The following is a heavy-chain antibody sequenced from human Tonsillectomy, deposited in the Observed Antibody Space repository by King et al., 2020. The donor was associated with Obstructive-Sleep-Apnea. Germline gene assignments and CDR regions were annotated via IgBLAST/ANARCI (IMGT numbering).Heavy chain of an antibody. J-gene: IGHJ6*02. D-gene: IGHD6-13*01. Sequence: VQLVESGGGVVQPVRSLRLSCAASVFTFSSYGMHWVRQAPGKGLECGAFLRYEGRNKYYADSVKGRFTISRDNSKNTLDLQMNSQRADDTAVYYCARDLIAAAGTRRGYNYNGMDVWGQGTTVTVSS. CDR1: VFTFSSYG. CDR2: LRYEGRNK. V-gene: IGHV3-30*02. CDR3: ARDLIAAAGTRRGYNYNGMDV.